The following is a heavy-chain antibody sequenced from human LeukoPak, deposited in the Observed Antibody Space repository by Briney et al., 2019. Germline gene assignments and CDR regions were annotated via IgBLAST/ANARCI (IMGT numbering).Heavy chain of an antibody. CDR2: IYSGGST. D-gene: IGHD6-13*01. V-gene: IGHV3-66*01. CDR3: ARDRGNYYYYGMDV. J-gene: IGHJ6*02. CDR1: GFTVSSNY. Sequence: GGSLRLSCAASGFTVSSNYMSWVRRAPGKGLEWVSVIYSGGSTYYADSVKGRFTISRDNSKNTLYLQMNSLRAEDTAVYYCARDRGNYYYYGMDVWGQGTTVTVSS.